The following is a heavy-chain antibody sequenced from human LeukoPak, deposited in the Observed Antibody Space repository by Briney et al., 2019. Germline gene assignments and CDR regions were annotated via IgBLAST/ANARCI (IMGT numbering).Heavy chain of an antibody. CDR3: ALAPNSNWFDF. J-gene: IGHJ5*01. Sequence: PSETLSLTCAVYGGSFSGYYWSWIRQPPGKGLEWIGEINHSGSTNYNPSLKSRGTISIDTSRKQFFLKLNSVTAADTAVCFCALAPNSNWFDFWGPGTLVTVSS. CDR1: GGSFSGYY. V-gene: IGHV4-34*01. D-gene: IGHD2-8*01. CDR2: INHSGST.